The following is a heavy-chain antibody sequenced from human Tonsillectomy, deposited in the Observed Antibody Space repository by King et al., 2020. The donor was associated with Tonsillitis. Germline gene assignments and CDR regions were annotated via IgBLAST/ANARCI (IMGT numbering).Heavy chain of an antibody. CDR3: ATEGAGPFDF. CDR2: LSDDGGNK. J-gene: IGHJ4*02. D-gene: IGHD1-14*01. Sequence: VQLVESGGGVVQPGGSLRLSCEPSGFIFKSFGMHWVRQAPGKGLEWVASLSDDGGNKYYAESVKGRFTISRDNSEHTLSLQMNSLRGEDTAIYYCATEGAGPFDFWGQGPLVTVSA. CDR1: GFIFKSFG. V-gene: IGHV3-30*03.